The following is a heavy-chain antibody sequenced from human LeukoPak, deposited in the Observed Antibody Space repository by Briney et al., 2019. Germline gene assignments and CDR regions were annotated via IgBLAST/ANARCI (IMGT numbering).Heavy chain of an antibody. CDR2: ISSSSSYI. V-gene: IGHV3-21*01. Sequence: PGVPLTLSCAASGFTFSSYSMNWLRQAPGKGLEWVFSISSSSSYIYYADSVQGRFTVSRDNAQNSLSLQMNSLRAEETAVYYCVRVGHSSGWYIDYWGQGTLVTVSS. J-gene: IGHJ4*02. CDR1: GFTFSSYS. D-gene: IGHD6-19*01. CDR3: VRVGHSSGWYIDY.